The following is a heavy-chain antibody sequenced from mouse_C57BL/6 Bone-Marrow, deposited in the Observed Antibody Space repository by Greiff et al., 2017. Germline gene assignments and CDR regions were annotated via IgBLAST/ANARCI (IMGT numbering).Heavy chain of an antibody. CDR1: GYAFTNYL. CDR2: IDPNSGGT. Sequence: VQLQQSGAELVRPGTSVKVSCKASGYAFTNYLIEWVKQRPGRGLEWIGRIDPNSGGTKYNEKFKSKATLTVDKPSSTAYMQLSSLTSEDSAVYYCARKRGNYFDYWGQGTTLTVSS. V-gene: IGHV1-54*01. CDR3: ARKRGNYFDY. J-gene: IGHJ2*01.